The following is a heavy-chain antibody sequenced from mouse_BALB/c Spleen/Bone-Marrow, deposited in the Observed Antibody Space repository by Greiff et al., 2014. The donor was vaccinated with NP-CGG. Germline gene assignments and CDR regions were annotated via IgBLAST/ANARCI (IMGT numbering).Heavy chain of an antibody. V-gene: IGHV5-12-2*01. CDR3: ARHGGSRGYYFYY. CDR2: ISNGGGST. CDR1: GFTFSSYT. J-gene: IGHJ2*01. D-gene: IGHD1-1*01. Sequence: EVMLVESGGGLVQPGGSLKLSCAASGFTFSSYTMSWVRQTPEKRLEWVAYISNGGGSTYYPDTVKGRFTISRDNAKNTLYLQMSSLKSEDTAMYYCARHGGSRGYYFYYWGQGTTLTVSS.